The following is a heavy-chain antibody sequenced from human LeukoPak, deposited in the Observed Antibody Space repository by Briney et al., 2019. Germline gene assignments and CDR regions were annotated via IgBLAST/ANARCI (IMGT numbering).Heavy chain of an antibody. CDR3: ARDLTYDGSAVWSGYYLYYYYGMDV. D-gene: IGHD3-3*01. Sequence: GGSLRLSCAASGFTFSSYAMHWVRQAPGKGLEYVSAISSNGGSTYYANSVKGRFTISRDNSKNTLYLQMGSLRAEDMAVYYCARDLTYDGSAVWSGYYLYYYYGMDVWGQGTTVTVSS. CDR1: GFTFSSYA. V-gene: IGHV3-64*01. J-gene: IGHJ6*02. CDR2: ISSNGGST.